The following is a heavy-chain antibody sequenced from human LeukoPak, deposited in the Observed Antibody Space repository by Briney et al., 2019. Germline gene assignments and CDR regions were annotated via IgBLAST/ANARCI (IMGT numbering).Heavy chain of an antibody. CDR1: GYTFTGYY. CDR2: INPNSGGT. V-gene: IGHV1-2*02. J-gene: IGHJ4*02. CDR3: ARSLFVVVPAAIRPPDY. D-gene: IGHD2-2*02. Sequence: ASVKVSCKASGYTFTGYYMHWVRQVPGQGLEWMGWINPNSGGTNYAQKFQGRVTMTRDTSISTAYMELSRLRSDDTAVYYCARSLFVVVPAAIRPPDYWGQGTLVTVSS.